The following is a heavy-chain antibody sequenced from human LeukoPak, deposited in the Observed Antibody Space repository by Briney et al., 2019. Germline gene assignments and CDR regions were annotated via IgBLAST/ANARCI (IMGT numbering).Heavy chain of an antibody. D-gene: IGHD2-2*03. CDR1: GFTFDDYT. V-gene: IGHV3-43*01. CDR2: VSWDGGSR. CDR3: VKGTSAWIASDYFDS. Sequence: PGGSLRLSCAASGFTFDDYTMHWVRQVPGKGLEWLSVVSWDGGSRYYAGSVKGRFTMSRDNRKKSLHLQMSSLRTEDTALYYCVKGTSAWIASDYFDSWGQGTLVTVSS. J-gene: IGHJ4*01.